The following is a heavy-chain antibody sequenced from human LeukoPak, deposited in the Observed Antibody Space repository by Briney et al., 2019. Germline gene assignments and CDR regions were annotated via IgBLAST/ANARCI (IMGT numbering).Heavy chain of an antibody. CDR2: ISSSGSTI. V-gene: IGHV3-11*04. CDR1: GFTFSDYY. CDR3: ARDPQLWFGELTPAYYYYGMDV. D-gene: IGHD3-10*01. Sequence: GGSLRLSCAASGFTFSDYYMSWIRQAPGKGLEWVSYISSSGSTIYYADSVKGRFTISRDNAKNSLYLQMNSLRAEDTAVYYCARDPQLWFGELTPAYYYYGMDVWGQGTTVTVSS. J-gene: IGHJ6*02.